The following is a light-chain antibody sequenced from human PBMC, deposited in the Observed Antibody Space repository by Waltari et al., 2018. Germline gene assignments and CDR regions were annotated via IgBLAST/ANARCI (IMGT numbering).Light chain of an antibody. CDR2: WAS. CDR3: QQYYSAPNT. V-gene: IGKV4-1*01. Sequence: DIVMTQSPDSLAVSLGERATINCKSSQTFLYSSNNKNYLAWYQQKPGQPPKLLLYWASTRIFGVPHRFSGSGSGTDFTLAISSLQAEDVAVYYCQQYYSAPNTFGQGTNVEIK. J-gene: IGKJ2*01. CDR1: QTFLYSSNNKNY.